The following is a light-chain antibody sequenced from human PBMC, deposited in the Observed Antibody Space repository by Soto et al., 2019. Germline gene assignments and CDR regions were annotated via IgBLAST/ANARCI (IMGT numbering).Light chain of an antibody. J-gene: IGKJ4*01. Sequence: AIQLTQSPSSLSASVGDRVTITCRASQDISNTLAWYLQRPGKVPKLLIYDASYLESGVPSRFSGSGSGTDFTLTISSLQPEDFAIYYCQQFNTYPLTFGGGTKVDIK. CDR2: DAS. V-gene: IGKV1-13*02. CDR3: QQFNTYPLT. CDR1: QDISNT.